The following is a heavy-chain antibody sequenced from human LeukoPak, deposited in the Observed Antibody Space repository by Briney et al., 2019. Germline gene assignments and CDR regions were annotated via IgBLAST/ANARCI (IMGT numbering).Heavy chain of an antibody. Sequence: PGGSLRLSCTASGFTFSSYAMSWVRQAPGKGLVWVSAISGSGGSTYYADSVKGRFTISRDNSKNTLYLQMNSLRAEDTAVYDCPKDHRRSPPLSAVVPAALDYWGQGTLVTVSP. V-gene: IGHV3-23*01. D-gene: IGHD2-2*01. CDR1: GFTFSSYA. J-gene: IGHJ4*02. CDR3: PKDHRRSPPLSAVVPAALDY. CDR2: ISGSGGST.